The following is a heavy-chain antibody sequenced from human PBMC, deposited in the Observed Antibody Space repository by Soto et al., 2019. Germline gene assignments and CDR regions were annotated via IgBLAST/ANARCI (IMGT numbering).Heavy chain of an antibody. CDR1: VFTFSSYG. CDR2: ISYDGSNK. CDR3: AKDSGWSNNYFAY. D-gene: IGHD6-19*01. V-gene: IGHV3-30*18. Sequence: QVQLVASGGGGVQPGRSLRLSCAASVFTFSSYGMHWVRQAPGKGLEWVAVISYDGSNKYYADSLKGRFPISRDNSKNTLYLQMNSLRAGDTAVYYCAKDSGWSNNYFAYWGQGTLVTVSS. J-gene: IGHJ4*02.